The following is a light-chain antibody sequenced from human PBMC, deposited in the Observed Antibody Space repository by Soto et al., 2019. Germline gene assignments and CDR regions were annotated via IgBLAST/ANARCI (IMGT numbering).Light chain of an antibody. CDR2: GAS. J-gene: IGKJ1*01. Sequence: EIVLTQSPGTLSLSPGERATLSCRASQSVSSIYLAWYQQKPGQAPRLLIYGASDRATGIPDRFSGGGSGTDFTLTITRLEPEDFAVYYCQYYGNSPLTFGQGTKVDIK. CDR1: QSVSSIY. V-gene: IGKV3-20*01. CDR3: QYYGNSPLT.